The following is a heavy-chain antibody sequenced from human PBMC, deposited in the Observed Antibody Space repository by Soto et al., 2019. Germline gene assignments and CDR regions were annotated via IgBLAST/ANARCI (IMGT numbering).Heavy chain of an antibody. Sequence: GGSLRLSCAASGFTFSSYSMNWVRQAPGKGLEWVSYISSSSSTIYYADSVKGRFTISRDNAKNSLYLQMNSLRAEDTAVYYCTRDRTYYYGSGSYIYYSYMDVWGKGTTVTVSS. J-gene: IGHJ6*03. CDR1: GFTFSSYS. CDR3: TRDRTYYYGSGSYIYYSYMDV. V-gene: IGHV3-48*04. CDR2: ISSSSSTI. D-gene: IGHD3-10*01.